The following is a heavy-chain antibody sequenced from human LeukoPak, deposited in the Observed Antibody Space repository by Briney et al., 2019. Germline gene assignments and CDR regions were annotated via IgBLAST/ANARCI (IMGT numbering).Heavy chain of an antibody. D-gene: IGHD3-16*02. CDR3: ARDENGYVWGSFRA. CDR2: IYYSGST. J-gene: IGHJ5*02. V-gene: IGHV4-39*07. Sequence: SETLSLACTVSDGSISSSSYCWGRIRQHPGKGLEWIGNIYYSGSTYYNPSLESRVTMSLDTSKNQFSLELSSVTAADTAVYYCARDENGYVWGSFRAWGQGTLVTVSS. CDR1: DGSISSSSYC.